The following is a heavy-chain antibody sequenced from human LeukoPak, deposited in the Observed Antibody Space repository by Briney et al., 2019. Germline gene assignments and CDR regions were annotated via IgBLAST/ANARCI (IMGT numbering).Heavy chain of an antibody. CDR3: ARGRLLYYFDY. CDR2: IYYSGST. CDR1: GGSISSYY. J-gene: IGHJ4*02. Sequence: SGTLSLTCTVSGGSISSYYWSWIRQPPGKGLEWIGYIYYSGSTNYNPSLKSRVTISVDTSKNQFSLKLSSVTAADTAVYYCARGRLLYYFDYWGQGTLVTVSS. V-gene: IGHV4-59*01.